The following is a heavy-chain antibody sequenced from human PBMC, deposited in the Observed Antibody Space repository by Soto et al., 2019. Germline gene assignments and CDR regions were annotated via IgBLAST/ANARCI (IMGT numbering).Heavy chain of an antibody. CDR3: ARFTVDYGGTYYFDY. V-gene: IGHV4-4*02. Sequence: SETLSLTCAVSGGSISSSNWWSCVRQPPGKGLEWIGEIYHSGSTNYNPSLKSRVTISVDKSKNQFSLKLSSVTAADTAVYYCARFTVDYGGTYYFDYWGQGTLVTVSS. CDR2: IYHSGST. D-gene: IGHD4-17*01. J-gene: IGHJ4*02. CDR1: GGSISSSNW.